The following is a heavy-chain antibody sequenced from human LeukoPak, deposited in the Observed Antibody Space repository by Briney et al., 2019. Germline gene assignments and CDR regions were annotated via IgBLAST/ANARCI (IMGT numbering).Heavy chain of an antibody. V-gene: IGHV4-61*09. CDR3: ARLDIVVVVAAADYYYYMDV. Sequence: PSQTLSLTCTVSGGSISSGNYYWSWIRQPAGKGLEWIGEINHSGSTNYNPSLKSRVTISVDTSKNQFSLKLSSVTAADTAVYYCARLDIVVVVAAADYYYYMDVWGKGTTVTISS. D-gene: IGHD2-15*01. J-gene: IGHJ6*03. CDR1: GGSISSGNYY. CDR2: INHSGST.